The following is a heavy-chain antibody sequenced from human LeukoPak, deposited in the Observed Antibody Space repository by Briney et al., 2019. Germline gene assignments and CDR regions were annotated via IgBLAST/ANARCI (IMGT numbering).Heavy chain of an antibody. V-gene: IGHV1-18*01. J-gene: IGHJ6*03. Sequence: ASVKVSCKASGYTFTSYGITWVRQAPGEGLEWMGWISVFNGNTKYAQKLQGRVTMTTDTSTSTAYMELRSLTSDDTAVYYCARVSGGGNYRVYYYYMDVWGKGTTVTVSS. CDR1: GYTFTSYG. D-gene: IGHD4-23*01. CDR2: ISVFNGNT. CDR3: ARVSGGGNYRVYYYYMDV.